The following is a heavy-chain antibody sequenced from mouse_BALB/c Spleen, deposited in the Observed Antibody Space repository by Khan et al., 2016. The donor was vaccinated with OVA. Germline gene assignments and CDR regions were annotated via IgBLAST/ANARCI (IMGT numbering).Heavy chain of an antibody. D-gene: IGHD1-2*01. CDR1: GYTFTDYG. Sequence: QIQLVQSGPELKKPGETVKISCKASGYTFTDYGMNWVKQAPGKGLKWMGWINTYTGEPTYADDFKGRVAFSVENSASTAYLQINNLKPEDSATYLCASHGHWYCAAWGPGTTVTVSS. J-gene: IGHJ1*01. CDR2: INTYTGEP. CDR3: ASHGHWYCAA. V-gene: IGHV9-3-1*01.